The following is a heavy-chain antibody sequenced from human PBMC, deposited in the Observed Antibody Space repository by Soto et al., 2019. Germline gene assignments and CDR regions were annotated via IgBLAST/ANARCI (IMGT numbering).Heavy chain of an antibody. Sequence: SETLSLTCAVYGGSFSGYYWSWIRQPPGKGLEWIGEINHSGSTNYNPSLKSRVTISVDTSKNQFSLKLSSVTAADTAVYYCARGVGESYRSTFRDYYGSGSYYSYQYFQHWGQGTLVTVSS. CDR2: INHSGST. CDR1: GGSFSGYY. CDR3: ARGVGESYRSTFRDYYGSGSYYSYQYFQH. V-gene: IGHV4-34*01. J-gene: IGHJ1*01. D-gene: IGHD3-10*01.